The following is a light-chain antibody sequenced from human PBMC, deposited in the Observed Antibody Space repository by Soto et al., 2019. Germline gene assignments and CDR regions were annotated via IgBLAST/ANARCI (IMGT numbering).Light chain of an antibody. V-gene: IGKV1-39*01. CDR1: QSISRY. Sequence: DIQMTRSPSSLSASVGNIVPITCRASQSISRYINWYQQKPGKAPNLLIYTASSLESGVPSRLSGSGYGTDFTLTITSLKPEDFETYLCQQSYSRTRTFGQGTKVDIK. J-gene: IGKJ1*01. CDR3: QQSYSRTRT. CDR2: TAS.